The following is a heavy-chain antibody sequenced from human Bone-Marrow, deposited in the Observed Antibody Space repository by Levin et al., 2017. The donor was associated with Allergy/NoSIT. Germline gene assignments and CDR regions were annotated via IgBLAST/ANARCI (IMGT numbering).Heavy chain of an antibody. CDR2: ISGSGSNT. CDR1: GITSSDYANYA. D-gene: IGHD2-2*01. Sequence: PGESLKISCAASGITSSDYANYAMSWVRQAPGKGLEWVSIISGSGSNTYYADSVKGRFTISRDNSKNTLYLHMNSLRAEDTAIYYCAKDRYCTSPTCPLDYWGQGTLVTVSS. V-gene: IGHV3-23*01. J-gene: IGHJ4*02. CDR3: AKDRYCTSPTCPLDY.